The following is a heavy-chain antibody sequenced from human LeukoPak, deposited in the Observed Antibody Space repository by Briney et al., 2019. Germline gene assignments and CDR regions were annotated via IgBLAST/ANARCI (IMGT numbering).Heavy chain of an antibody. CDR3: ARGASSSWYQGWFDP. CDR1: GFTFSDYN. J-gene: IGHJ5*02. D-gene: IGHD6-13*01. Sequence: PGGSLRLSCAASGFTFSDYNMRWIRQAPGKGLEWVSGIYWNSGRIDYADSVKGRFTISRDNAKNSLYLQMNSLRAEDTAVYYCARGASSSWYQGWFDPWGQGTLVTVSS. V-gene: IGHV3-20*04. CDR2: IYWNSGRI.